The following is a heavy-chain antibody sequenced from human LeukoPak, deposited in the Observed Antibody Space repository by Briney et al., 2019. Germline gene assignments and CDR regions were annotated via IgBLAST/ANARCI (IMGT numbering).Heavy chain of an antibody. J-gene: IGHJ4*02. CDR2: ISPSGGMT. D-gene: IGHD3-22*01. CDR3: AKEPSHSSGYWDS. V-gene: IGHV3-23*01. CDR1: GFTFNTYT. Sequence: GGSLRLSCAASGFTFNTYTMNWVRQAPGKGLEWVSVISPSGGMTYYVDSVKGRFTVSRDNSKNTVYLQMNSLRVEDTALYYCAKEPSHSSGYWDSWGQGTLVTVSS.